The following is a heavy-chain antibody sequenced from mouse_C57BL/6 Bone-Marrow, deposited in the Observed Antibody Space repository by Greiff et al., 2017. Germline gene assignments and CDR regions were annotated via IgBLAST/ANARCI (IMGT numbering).Heavy chain of an antibody. CDR1: GYTFTSSG. CDR2: IYPSSGNT. D-gene: IGHD2-3*01. Sequence: QVQLQQSGAELARPGASVKLSCKASGYTFTSSGISWVKQRNGQGLEWIGEIYPSSGNTCYNEKFKGKATLTADKSSSTAYMELRSLTSEDAAVYFCARDDGYPPAYWGQGTTLTVSS. J-gene: IGHJ2*01. CDR3: ARDDGYPPAY. V-gene: IGHV1-81*01.